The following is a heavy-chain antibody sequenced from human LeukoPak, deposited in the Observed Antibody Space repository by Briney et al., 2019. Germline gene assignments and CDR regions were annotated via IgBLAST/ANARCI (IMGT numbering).Heavy chain of an antibody. CDR1: GFTFSSYG. D-gene: IGHD1-26*01. Sequence: PGGSLRLSCAASGFTFSSYGMHWVRQAPGKGLEWVAVISYDGSNKYYADSVKGRFTISRDNSKNTLYLQMNSLRAEDTAVYYCAKMAVGATNNDYWGQGTLVTVSS. J-gene: IGHJ4*02. CDR3: AKMAVGATNNDY. V-gene: IGHV3-30*18. CDR2: ISYDGSNK.